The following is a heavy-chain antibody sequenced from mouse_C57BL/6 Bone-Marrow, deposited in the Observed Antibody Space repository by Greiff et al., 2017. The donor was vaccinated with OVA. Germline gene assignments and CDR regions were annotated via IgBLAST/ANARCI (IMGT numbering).Heavy chain of an antibody. CDR3: AVYGNPGDYFDY. CDR1: GFNITDDY. J-gene: IGHJ2*01. CDR2: IDPENGDT. Sequence: EVQLQQSGAELVRPGASVKLSCTASGFNITDDYMHWVKQRPEQGLEWIGWIDPENGDTEYASKFQGKATITADTSSNTAYLQLSSRTSDDTAVYDCAVYGNPGDYFDYWGQGTTLTVSS. V-gene: IGHV14-4*01. D-gene: IGHD2-1*01.